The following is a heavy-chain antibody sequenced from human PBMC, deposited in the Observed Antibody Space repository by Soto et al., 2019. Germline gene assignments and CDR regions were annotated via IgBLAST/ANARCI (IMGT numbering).Heavy chain of an antibody. CDR2: IYYSGST. D-gene: IGHD3-22*01. CDR3: ARQRDFYDSSGYRSYYYGMDV. Sequence: SETLSLTCTVSGGSISSYYWSWIRQPPGKGLEWIGYIYYSGSTNYNPSLKSRVTISVDTSKNQFSLKLSSVTAADTAVYYCARQRDFYDSSGYRSYYYGMDVWGQGTTVTVSS. CDR1: GGSISSYY. V-gene: IGHV4-59*08. J-gene: IGHJ6*02.